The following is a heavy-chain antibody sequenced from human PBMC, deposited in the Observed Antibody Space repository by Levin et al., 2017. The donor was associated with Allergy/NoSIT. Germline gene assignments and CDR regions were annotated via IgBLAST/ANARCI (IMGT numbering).Heavy chain of an antibody. CDR2: ISGGGGTT. Sequence: LSLTCAASGFPFSRYAMSWVRQAPGKGLEWVSSISGGGGTTYYADSVEGRFTISRDNSKNTLFLQMNSLRAEDTAVYYCAKYSSSWYEHFDYWGQGTLVTVSS. CDR1: GFPFSRYA. D-gene: IGHD6-13*01. CDR3: AKYSSSWYEHFDY. J-gene: IGHJ4*02. V-gene: IGHV3-23*01.